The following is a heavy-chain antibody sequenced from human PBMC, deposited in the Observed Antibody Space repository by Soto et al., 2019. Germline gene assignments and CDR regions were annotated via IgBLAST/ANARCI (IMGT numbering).Heavy chain of an antibody. V-gene: IGHV3-21*01. CDR2: ISNSNRYI. Sequence: GGSLRLSCAASGFNFSSYTMNWVRQAPGKGLEWVSSISNSNRYIYYADSLKGRFTISRDNAKNSVYLQMDSLRVEDTAVYYCAREGALKPFSSWGQGALVTVSS. J-gene: IGHJ5*02. CDR1: GFNFSSYT. CDR3: AREGALKPFSS.